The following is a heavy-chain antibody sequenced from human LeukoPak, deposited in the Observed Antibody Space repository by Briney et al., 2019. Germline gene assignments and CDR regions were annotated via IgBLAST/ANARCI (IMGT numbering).Heavy chain of an antibody. CDR3: ARRNDFDI. CDR2: IYYSGRT. V-gene: IGHV4-59*08. J-gene: IGHJ3*02. CDR1: GGSISGFH. Sequence: SETLSLTCTVSGGSISGFHWNWIRQPPGKGLEWIGYIYYSGRTDSKPSLKSRVTVSVDTSKNQFNLRLTSVTAADTAMYYCARRNDFDIWGPGTMVTVSS.